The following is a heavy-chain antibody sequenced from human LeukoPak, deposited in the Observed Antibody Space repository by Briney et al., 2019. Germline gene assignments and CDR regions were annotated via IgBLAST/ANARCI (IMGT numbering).Heavy chain of an antibody. CDR2: MNPNSGNT. Sequence: ASVNVSCKASGYTFTSYDINWLRQATGQGLEWMGWMNPNSGNTGYAQKFQGRVTMTRNTSISTAYMELSSLRSEDTAVYYCARGLYSSGWYRGEYYFDYWGQGTLVTVSS. J-gene: IGHJ4*02. V-gene: IGHV1-8*01. CDR1: GYTFTSYD. CDR3: ARGLYSSGWYRGEYYFDY. D-gene: IGHD6-19*01.